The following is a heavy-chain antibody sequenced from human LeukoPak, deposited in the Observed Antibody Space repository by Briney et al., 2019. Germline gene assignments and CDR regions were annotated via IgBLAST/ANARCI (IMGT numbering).Heavy chain of an antibody. J-gene: IGHJ4*02. CDR1: GYTFTSYA. V-gene: IGHV1-3*01. CDR3: APTKYSSSWSNFDY. D-gene: IGHD6-13*01. CDR2: INAGNGNT. Sequence: ASVKVSCKASGYTFTSYAMHWVRQAPGQRLEWMGWINAGNGNTKYPQKFQGRVTITRDTSASTAYMELSSLRSEDTAVYYCAPTKYSSSWSNFDYWGQGTLVTVSS.